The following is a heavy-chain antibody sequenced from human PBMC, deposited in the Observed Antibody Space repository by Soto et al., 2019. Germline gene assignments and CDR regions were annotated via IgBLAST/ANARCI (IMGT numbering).Heavy chain of an antibody. V-gene: IGHV1-18*01. CDR3: ASHFTGVLVLGTSPPGGDNYGWDV. D-gene: IGHD2-8*02. J-gene: IGHJ6*02. Sequence: ASVKVSCKASGYTFTSYGISWVRQAPGQGLEWMGWISAYNGNTKYAQKLQGRVTMTTDTSTSTAYMELRSLRSDDTAVYYCASHFTGVLVLGTSPPGGDNYGWDVWGQGTTVTVSS. CDR2: ISAYNGNT. CDR1: GYTFTSYG.